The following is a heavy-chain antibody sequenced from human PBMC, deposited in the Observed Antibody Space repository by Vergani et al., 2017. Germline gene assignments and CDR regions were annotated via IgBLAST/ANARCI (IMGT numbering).Heavy chain of an antibody. Sequence: QVTLKESGPVLVKPTETLTLTCTVSGFSLSNARMGVSWIRQPPGKALEWLAHIFSNDEKSYSTSLKSRLTISKDTSKSQVVLTMTNMDPVDTATYYCARMVYYYDSSGYSDIDYWGQETLVTVSS. V-gene: IGHV2-26*01. CDR2: IFSNDEK. CDR3: ARMVYYYDSSGYSDIDY. J-gene: IGHJ4*02. CDR1: GFSLSNARMG. D-gene: IGHD3-22*01.